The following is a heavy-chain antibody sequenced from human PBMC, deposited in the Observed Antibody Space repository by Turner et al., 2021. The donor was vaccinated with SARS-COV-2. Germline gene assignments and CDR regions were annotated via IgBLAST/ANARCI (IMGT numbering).Heavy chain of an antibody. CDR2: IFHSGTT. CDR3: ARGRGIVVVPDAIEDYWFDP. Sequence: QVQLQESGPGLVKSSETLSLTCTVSGGSVSRGAYYWSWIRQSPGKALEWIGEIFHSGTTTYNPSLNSRVTISLDTSKNQFSLKLNSVTAADTAVYYCARGRGIVVVPDAIEDYWFDPWGQGTLVTVSS. D-gene: IGHD2-21*02. CDR1: GGSVSRGAYY. V-gene: IGHV4-61*08. J-gene: IGHJ5*02.